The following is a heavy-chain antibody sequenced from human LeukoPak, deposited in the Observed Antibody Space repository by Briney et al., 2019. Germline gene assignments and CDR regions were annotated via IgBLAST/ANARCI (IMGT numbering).Heavy chain of an antibody. V-gene: IGHV4-39*07. D-gene: IGHD6-19*01. J-gene: IGHJ4*02. CDR1: GDSISSSRYY. Sequence: PSETLSLTCTVSGDSISSSRYYWGWIRQPPGKGLEWIGSVYYSGSTYYNPSLKSRVTISVDTSKNQFSLKLRSVTAADTAMYYCARGPLSISVAGWYADYWGQGTLAIVSS. CDR3: ARGPLSISVAGWYADY. CDR2: VYYSGST.